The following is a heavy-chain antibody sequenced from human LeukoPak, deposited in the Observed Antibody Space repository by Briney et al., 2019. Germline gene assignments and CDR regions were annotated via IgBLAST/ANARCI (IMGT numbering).Heavy chain of an antibody. Sequence: SETLSLTCAVYGGSFSGYYWSWIRQPPGKGLEWIGEINHSGSTNYNPSLKSRVTISVDTSKNQFSLKLSSVTAADTAVYYCARGKTGSYNPSFDYWGQGTLVTGSS. J-gene: IGHJ4*02. CDR2: INHSGST. CDR3: ARGKTGSYNPSFDY. CDR1: GGSFSGYY. D-gene: IGHD1-26*01. V-gene: IGHV4-34*01.